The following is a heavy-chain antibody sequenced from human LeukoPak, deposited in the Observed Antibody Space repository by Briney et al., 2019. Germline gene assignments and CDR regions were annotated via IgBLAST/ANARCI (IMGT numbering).Heavy chain of an antibody. V-gene: IGHV4-59*01. Sequence: SETLSLTCTVSGGSISSEYWSWIRQPPGKGLEWIGNIYYSGSTNYNPSLKSRVTILVDTSKNQFSLKLSSVTAADTAVYYCARDLRRPQFLIYAFDIWGQGTMVTVSS. CDR3: ARDLRRPQFLIYAFDI. J-gene: IGHJ3*02. D-gene: IGHD3-3*02. CDR1: GGSISSEY. CDR2: IYYSGST.